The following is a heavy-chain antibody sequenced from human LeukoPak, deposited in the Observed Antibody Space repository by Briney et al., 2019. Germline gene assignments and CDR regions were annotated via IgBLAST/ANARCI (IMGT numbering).Heavy chain of an antibody. CDR3: AKAGPGSQWELLPGRDYFDY. Sequence: GGSLRLSCAASGFTFSDYYMSWIRQAPGKGLEWVSYISSSGSTIYYADSVKGRFTISRDNAKNSLYLQMNSLRAEDTAVYYCAKAGPGSQWELLPGRDYFDYWGQGTLVTVSS. D-gene: IGHD1-26*01. CDR2: ISSSGSTI. V-gene: IGHV3-11*04. CDR1: GFTFSDYY. J-gene: IGHJ4*02.